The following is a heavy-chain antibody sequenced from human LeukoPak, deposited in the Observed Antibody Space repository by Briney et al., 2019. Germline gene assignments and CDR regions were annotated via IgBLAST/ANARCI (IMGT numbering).Heavy chain of an antibody. CDR2: IYSGGST. V-gene: IGHV3-66*01. D-gene: IGHD1-26*01. Sequence: PGGSLRLSCAASGFTVSSNYMSWVRQAPGKGLEWVSVIYSGGSTYYADSVKGRFTISRDNSKNTLYLQMNSLRAEDTAVYYCAREPNTQGATGDLDYWGQGTLVTVSS. J-gene: IGHJ4*02. CDR1: GFTVSSNY. CDR3: AREPNTQGATGDLDY.